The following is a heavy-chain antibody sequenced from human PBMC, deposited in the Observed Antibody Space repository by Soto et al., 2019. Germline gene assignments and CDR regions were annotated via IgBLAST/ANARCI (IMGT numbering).Heavy chain of an antibody. CDR2: ISSSGSTI. CDR3: ARSIVVAPYVGHDF. Sequence: EVQLVESGGGLVQPGGSLRLSCAASGFTFSSYEMNWVRQAPGKGLEWISYISSSGSTIFYAESVRGRFTISRDNAMNSLFLQMNSLRAEDTAVYYCARSIVVAPYVGHDFWGQGTLVSVSS. D-gene: IGHD3-22*01. V-gene: IGHV3-48*03. J-gene: IGHJ4*02. CDR1: GFTFSSYE.